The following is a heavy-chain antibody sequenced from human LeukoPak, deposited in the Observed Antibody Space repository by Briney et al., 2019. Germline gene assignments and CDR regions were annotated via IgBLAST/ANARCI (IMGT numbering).Heavy chain of an antibody. D-gene: IGHD2-2*01. V-gene: IGHV1-18*01. CDR1: GYTFTSYG. CDR3: ARSDIVVVPAAISHAFDI. J-gene: IGHJ3*02. CDR2: ISAYNGNT. Sequence: ASVKVSCKASGYTFTSYGISWVRQAPGQGLEWMGRISAYNGNTNYAQKLQGRVTMTTDTSTSTAYMELRSLRSDDTAVYYCARSDIVVVPAAISHAFDIWGQGTMVTVSS.